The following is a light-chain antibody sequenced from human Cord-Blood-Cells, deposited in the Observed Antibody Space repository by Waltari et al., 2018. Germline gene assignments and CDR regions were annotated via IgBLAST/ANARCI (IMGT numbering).Light chain of an antibody. J-gene: IGLJ1*01. CDR2: QDS. CDR1: KLGEKY. CDR3: QAWDSSTYV. V-gene: IGLV3-1*01. Sequence: SYALTQPPSVSVSPGQTASITCSGDKLGEKYACWYQQKPGQSPVLVIYQDSKRPSGIPERFSGSNSGNTATLTISGTQAMDEADYYCQAWDSSTYVFGTGTKVTVL.